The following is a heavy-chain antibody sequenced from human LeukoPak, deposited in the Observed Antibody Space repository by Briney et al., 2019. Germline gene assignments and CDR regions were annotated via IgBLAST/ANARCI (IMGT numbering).Heavy chain of an antibody. Sequence: PGRSLRLSCVASGFTFSSYGMHWVRQAPGKGLEWLAVISHDGNNKYYADSVKGRFTISRDNSKNTLYLQMSSLSAEDTAVYYCARTTTPHYYGSGSYALGYWGQGTLVTVPS. V-gene: IGHV3-30*03. D-gene: IGHD3-10*01. CDR3: ARTTTPHYYGSGSYALGY. CDR2: ISHDGNNK. J-gene: IGHJ4*02. CDR1: GFTFSSYG.